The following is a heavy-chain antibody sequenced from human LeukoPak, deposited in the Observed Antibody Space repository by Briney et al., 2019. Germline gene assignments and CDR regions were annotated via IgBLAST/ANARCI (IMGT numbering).Heavy chain of an antibody. CDR1: GFTFSSHG. J-gene: IGHJ5*02. D-gene: IGHD1-14*01. V-gene: IGHV3-23*01. CDR2: LSGSGDGQ. CDR3: AKGCQCPSGLSSWFDP. Sequence: PGGSLRLSCTASGFTFSSHGMSWVRQAPGKGLEWVSVLSGSGDGQFYADSVKGRFTISRDTSKNILYLQMNSLRAEDTAVYYCAKGCQCPSGLSSWFDPRGQGTLVAVSS.